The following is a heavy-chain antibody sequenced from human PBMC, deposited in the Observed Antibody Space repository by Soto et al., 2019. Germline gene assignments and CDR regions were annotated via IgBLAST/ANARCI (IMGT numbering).Heavy chain of an antibody. D-gene: IGHD6-13*01. V-gene: IGHV3-30*18. CDR1: GFTFSYYA. CDR2: ISYDGSDE. J-gene: IGHJ4*02. Sequence: GGSLRLSCAASGFTFSYYAMYWVRQAPGKGLEWVAVISYDGSDEYHADPVKGRFTVSRDNFKNTLYLQLNGLRAEDTAIYYCAKVSSSWYAGFFDLWGQGTLVTVSS. CDR3: AKVSSSWYAGFFDL.